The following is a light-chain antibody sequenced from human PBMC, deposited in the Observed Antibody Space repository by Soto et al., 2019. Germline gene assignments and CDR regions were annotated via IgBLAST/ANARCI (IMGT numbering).Light chain of an antibody. J-gene: IGKJ1*01. CDR3: QQRSNWPPIT. Sequence: PVERVTVSCGGIQSFTSGYLAWYQQRPGQAPRLLIYGASRRATGVPDRFSGSGSGTDFTLTISRLEPEDFAVYYCQQRSNWPPITFGQGTKVDI. V-gene: IGKV3D-20*02. CDR1: QSFTSGY. CDR2: GAS.